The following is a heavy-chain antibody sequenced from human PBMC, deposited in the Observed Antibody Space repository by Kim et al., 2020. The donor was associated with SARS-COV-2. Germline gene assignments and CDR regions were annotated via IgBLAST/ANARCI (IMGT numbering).Heavy chain of an antibody. CDR3: ARGTTVVTHYYYYGMDV. CDR1: GFTFSSYA. CDR2: ISYDGSNK. J-gene: IGHJ6*02. V-gene: IGHV3-30*04. D-gene: IGHD4-17*01. Sequence: GGSLRLSCAASGFTFSSYAMHWVRQAPGKGLEWVAVISYDGSNKYYADSVKGRFTISRDNSKNTLYLQMNSLRAEDTAVYYCARGTTVVTHYYYYGMDVWGQGTTVTVSS.